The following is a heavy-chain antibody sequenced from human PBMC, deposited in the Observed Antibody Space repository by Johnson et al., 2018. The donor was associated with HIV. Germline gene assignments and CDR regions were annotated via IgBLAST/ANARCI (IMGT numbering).Heavy chain of an antibody. CDR3: ARGSGSSIGARGAFDI. J-gene: IGHJ3*02. D-gene: IGHD6-6*01. CDR2: IRYDGSNK. Sequence: QVQLVESGGGLVQPGGSLRLSCAASGFTLSDYYMSWIRQAPGKGLEWVAFIRYDGSNKYFADSVKGRFTISRDNSKNTLYLQINSLRAEDTAVYYCARGSGSSIGARGAFDIWGQGTMVTVSS. V-gene: IGHV3-30*02. CDR1: GFTLSDYY.